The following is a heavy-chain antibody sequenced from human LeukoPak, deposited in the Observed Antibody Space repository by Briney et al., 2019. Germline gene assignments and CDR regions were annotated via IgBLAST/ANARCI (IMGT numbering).Heavy chain of an antibody. Sequence: PGGSLRLSCPASGFIFTTYGMHWVRQAPGKGLEWVASILYDGSIQYYTDSVKGRFTISRDNSKNTLYLQMNSLRAEDTAVYYCARDRRGEGAFDIWGQGTMVTVSS. V-gene: IGHV3-30*02. CDR3: ARDRRGEGAFDI. J-gene: IGHJ3*02. CDR1: GFIFTTYG. D-gene: IGHD3-16*01. CDR2: ILYDGSIQ.